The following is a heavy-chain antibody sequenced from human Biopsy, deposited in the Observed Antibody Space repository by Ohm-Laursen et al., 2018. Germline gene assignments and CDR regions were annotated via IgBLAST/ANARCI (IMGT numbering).Heavy chain of an antibody. CDR2: IRSKAKSYAT. V-gene: IGHV3-73*01. J-gene: IGHJ4*02. CDR1: GFTFSASA. Sequence: LSLTCAASGFTFSASAVHWVRQASGKGLEWVGRIRSKAKSYATAYAASVTGRFTISRDDSRNTTYLQMNSLKTEDTAVYYCTLEGAGFDNWGQGTLVTVSS. CDR3: TLEGAGFDN. D-gene: IGHD3-10*01.